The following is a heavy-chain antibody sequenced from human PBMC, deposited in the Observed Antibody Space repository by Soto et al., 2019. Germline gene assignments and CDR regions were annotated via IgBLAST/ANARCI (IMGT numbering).Heavy chain of an antibody. CDR1: GFTFNNYI. D-gene: IGHD2-8*01. CDR3: AKDPPYRMYYLQP. V-gene: IGHV3-23*01. J-gene: IGHJ5*02. Sequence: PGGSLRLSCAASGFTFNNYIMSWVRQAPGQGLEWVSTIAGSFGSTAYADSVKGRFTISRDNSQNKLFLQMSSLRAEDSAIYYCAKDPPYRMYYLQPWGQVTPVTVSP. CDR2: IAGSFGST.